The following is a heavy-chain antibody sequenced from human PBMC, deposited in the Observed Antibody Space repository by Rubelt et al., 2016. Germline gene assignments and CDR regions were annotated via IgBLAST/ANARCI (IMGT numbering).Heavy chain of an antibody. CDR2: INSDGSRT. D-gene: IGHD6-19*01. V-gene: IGHV3-74*01. J-gene: IGHJ4*02. CDR3: ARDDSTGWYSHY. Sequence: EVQLLDSGGGLVQPGGSLRLSCTASGFTFRSYWMHWVRQAPGKGLVWVSRINSDGSRTSYADSVTGRFTISRDNAKKSVYLQMNSLGADDRAVYFCARDDSTGWYSHYWGQGTLVTVSS. CDR1: GFTFRSYW.